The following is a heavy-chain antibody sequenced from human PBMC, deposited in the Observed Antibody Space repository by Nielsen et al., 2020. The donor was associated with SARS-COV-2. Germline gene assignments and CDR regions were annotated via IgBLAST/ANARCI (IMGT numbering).Heavy chain of an antibody. V-gene: IGHV1-69*13. J-gene: IGHJ4*02. CDR1: GGTFSSYA. CDR2: IIPIFGTA. CDR3: ARGGGYYDILTGHSGTYYFDY. Sequence: SVKVSCKASGGTFSSYAISWVRQAPGQGLEWMGGIIPIFGTANYAQKFQGGVTITADESTSTAYMELSSLRSEDTAVYYCARGGGYYDILTGHSGTYYFDYWGQGTLVTVSS. D-gene: IGHD3-9*01.